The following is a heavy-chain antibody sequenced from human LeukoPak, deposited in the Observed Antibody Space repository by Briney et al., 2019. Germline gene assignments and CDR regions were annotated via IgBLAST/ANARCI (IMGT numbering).Heavy chain of an antibody. J-gene: IGHJ4*02. Sequence: PGGSLRLSCAGSGFTFKDFWMSWVRQPPGKGLEWIGEIYHSGSPNYNPSLKSRVTISVDKSRNHFSLNLSSVTAADTAVYYCARVNINNWHSCDYWGQGTLSPSPQ. D-gene: IGHD1-1*01. CDR1: GFTFKDFW. CDR3: ARVNINNWHSCDY. CDR2: IYHSGSP. V-gene: IGHV4-4*02.